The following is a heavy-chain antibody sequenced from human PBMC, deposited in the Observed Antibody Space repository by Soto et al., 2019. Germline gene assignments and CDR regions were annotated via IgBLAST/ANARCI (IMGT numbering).Heavy chain of an antibody. CDR1: GFSFSSYW. CDR3: ARDSSPPLNYYYGMDV. Sequence: EVQLVESGGGLVQPGGSLRLSCAVSGFSFSSYWMSWVRQAPGKGLEWVANIKQDGSEKYYVDSVKGRFTISRDNAKNSLYLQMNSLRAEDTAVYYCARDSSPPLNYYYGMDVWGQGTTVTVSS. V-gene: IGHV3-7*01. J-gene: IGHJ6*02. CDR2: IKQDGSEK. D-gene: IGHD6-13*01.